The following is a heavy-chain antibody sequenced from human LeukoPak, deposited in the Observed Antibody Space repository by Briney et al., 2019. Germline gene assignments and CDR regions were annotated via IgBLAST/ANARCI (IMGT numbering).Heavy chain of an antibody. V-gene: IGHV3-21*01. CDR3: ARGYGDYVSMDY. CDR2: ISSSSSYI. Sequence: PGGSLRLSCAASGFTFSSYSMNWVRQAPGKGLEWVSSISSSSSYIYYADSVKGRFTISRDNAKNSLYLQMNSLRAEDTAVYYCARGYGDYVSMDYWGQGTLVTVSS. D-gene: IGHD4-17*01. CDR1: GFTFSSYS. J-gene: IGHJ4*02.